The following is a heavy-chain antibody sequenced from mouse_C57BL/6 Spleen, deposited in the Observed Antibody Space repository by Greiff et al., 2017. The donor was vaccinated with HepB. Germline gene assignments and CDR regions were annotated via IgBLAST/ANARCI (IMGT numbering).Heavy chain of an antibody. J-gene: IGHJ1*03. CDR2: ISYDGSN. CDR3: ARVYEYDVWYFDV. V-gene: IGHV3-6*01. CDR1: GYSITSCYY. Sequence: EVQLQESGPGLVKPSQSLSLTCSVTGYSITSCYYWNWIRQFPGNKLEWMGYISYDGSNNYNPSLKNRISITRDTSKNQFFLKLNSVTTEDTATYYCARVYEYDVWYFDVGGTGTTVTVSS. D-gene: IGHD2-4*01.